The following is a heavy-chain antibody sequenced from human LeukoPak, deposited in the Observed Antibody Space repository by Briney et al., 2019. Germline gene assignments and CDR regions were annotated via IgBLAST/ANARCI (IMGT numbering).Heavy chain of an antibody. CDR1: GYTFTGYY. D-gene: IGHD3-9*01. J-gene: IGHJ5*02. CDR3: ARLEGTGYRGGWLDP. CDR2: INPNSGGT. V-gene: IGHV1-2*02. Sequence: ASVKVSCKASGYTFTGYYMHWVRQAPGQGLEWMGWINPNSGGTNYAQKFQGRVTMTRDTSISTASLELRSLTSDDTAVHFCARLEGTGYRGGWLDPWGQGSLVTVSS.